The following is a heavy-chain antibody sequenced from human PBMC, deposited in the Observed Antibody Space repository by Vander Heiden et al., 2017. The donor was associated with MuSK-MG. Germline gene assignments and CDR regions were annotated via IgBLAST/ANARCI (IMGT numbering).Heavy chain of an antibody. CDR2: LDPEDGDT. CDR3: ATDGPNSAWQSDY. Sequence: QVQLVQSGAEVKKPGAAVKVSCKVSGYTLTDLSMPWVRHAPGKGLARLCGLDPEDGDTIFAQEFEGRVTMTEDTSTDTAYMALSSLRSEDTAMYYCATDGPNSAWQSDYWGQGTRVTVSS. V-gene: IGHV1-24*01. J-gene: IGHJ4*02. D-gene: IGHD5-18*01. CDR1: GYTLTDLS.